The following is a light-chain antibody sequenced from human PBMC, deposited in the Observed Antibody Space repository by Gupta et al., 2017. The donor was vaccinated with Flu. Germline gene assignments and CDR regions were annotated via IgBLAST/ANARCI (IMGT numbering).Light chain of an antibody. CDR1: SSNIGSNY. Sequence: SSSNIGSNYVYWYQQLPGTAPKLLIYTDTERPSGVPDRFSGSKSGTSASLAISGPRSEDEADYHCAAWDDSLSGVVFGGGTQLTVL. CDR2: TDT. CDR3: AAWDDSLSGVV. J-gene: IGLJ2*01. V-gene: IGLV1-47*01.